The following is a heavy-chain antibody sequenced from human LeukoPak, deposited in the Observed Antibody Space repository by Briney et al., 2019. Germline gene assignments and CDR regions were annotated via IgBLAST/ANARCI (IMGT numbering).Heavy chain of an antibody. CDR2: IYPGDSDT. J-gene: IGHJ3*02. CDR3: ARHAITMVRGGSAFDI. D-gene: IGHD3-10*01. V-gene: IGHV5-51*01. CDR1: GYSFTSYW. Sequence: GESLKISCKGSGYSFTSYWIGWVRHMPGKGLEWMGIIYPGDSDTRYSPSFQGQVTISADKSISTAYLQWSSLKASDTAMYYCARHAITMVRGGSAFDIWGQGTMVTVSS.